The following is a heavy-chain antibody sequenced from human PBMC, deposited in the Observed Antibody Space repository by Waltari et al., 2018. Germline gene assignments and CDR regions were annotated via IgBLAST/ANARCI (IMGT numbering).Heavy chain of an antibody. CDR1: GGTFSSYA. Sequence: QVQLVQSGAEVKKPGSSVKVSCKASGGTFSSYAISWVRQAPGQGLEWMGGIIPILGIANYAQKFHGRVTITADKSTSTAYRELSSLRSEDTAVYYCARGITMGVDAFDIWGQGTMVTVSS. CDR2: IIPILGIA. J-gene: IGHJ3*02. V-gene: IGHV1-69*10. D-gene: IGHD3-10*01. CDR3: ARGITMGVDAFDI.